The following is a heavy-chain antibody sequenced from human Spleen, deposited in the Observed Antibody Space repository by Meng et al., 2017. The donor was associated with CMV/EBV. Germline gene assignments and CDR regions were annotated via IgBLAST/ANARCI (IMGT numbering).Heavy chain of an antibody. CDR3: ARGTSYYDSSGYSPAEYYFDY. V-gene: IGHV4-4*07. D-gene: IGHD3-22*01. J-gene: IGHJ4*02. CDR2: IYTSGST. CDR1: GGSISSYY. Sequence: QVQLQGPGPGLVKPSEPLSLPCTVSGGSISSYYWSWIRQPAGKGLEWIGRIYTSGSTNYNPSLKSRVTMSVDTSKNQFSLKLSSVTAADTAVYYCARGTSYYDSSGYSPAEYYFDYWGQGTLVTVSS.